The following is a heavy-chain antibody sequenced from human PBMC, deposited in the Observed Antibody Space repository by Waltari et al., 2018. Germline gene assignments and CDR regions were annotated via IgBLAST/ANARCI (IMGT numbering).Heavy chain of an antibody. D-gene: IGHD5-12*01. V-gene: IGHV2-5*01. J-gene: IGHJ5*02. CDR2: IYWNDDK. CDR3: AHSMVVATRKNWFDP. CDR1: GLSLSPSGVG. Sequence: QITLKESGPTLVKPTQTLTLTCTFSGLSLSPSGVGVGWIRPPPGKALEWLALIYWNDDKRYSPSLKSRLTITKDTSKNQVVLTMTNMDPVDTATYYCAHSMVVATRKNWFDPWGQGTLVTVSS.